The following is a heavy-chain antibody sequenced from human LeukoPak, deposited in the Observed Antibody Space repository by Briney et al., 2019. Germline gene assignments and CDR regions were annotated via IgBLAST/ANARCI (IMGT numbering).Heavy chain of an antibody. Sequence: PGGSLRLSCAASGFTFSSYSMNRVRQAPGKGLEWVSYISSGSVTMYYADSVKGRFTISRDNAKNSLYLQMNSLRDEDTAVYYCARDPRAGSWYYFDYWGQGTLVTVSS. CDR2: ISSGSVTM. CDR3: ARDPRAGSWYYFDY. V-gene: IGHV3-48*02. D-gene: IGHD6-13*01. CDR1: GFTFSSYS. J-gene: IGHJ4*02.